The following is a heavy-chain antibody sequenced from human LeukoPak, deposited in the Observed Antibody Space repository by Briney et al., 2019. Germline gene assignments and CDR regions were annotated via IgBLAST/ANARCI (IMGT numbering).Heavy chain of an antibody. CDR1: GFTVSSNY. CDR2: IYSGGST. V-gene: IGHV3-53*05. Sequence: GGSLRLSCAASGFTVSSNYMSWVRQAPGKGLEWVSVIYSGGSTYYADSVKGRFTISRDNSKNTLYLQMGSLRAEDMAVYYCARDFGITVTSNGYWYFDLWGRGTLVTVSS. J-gene: IGHJ2*01. D-gene: IGHD4-17*01. CDR3: ARDFGITVTSNGYWYFDL.